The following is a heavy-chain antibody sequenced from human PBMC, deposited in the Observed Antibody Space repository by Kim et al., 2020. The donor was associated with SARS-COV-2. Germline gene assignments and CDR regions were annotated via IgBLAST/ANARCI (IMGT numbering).Heavy chain of an antibody. V-gene: IGHV3-48*02. CDR1: GFSFSSSN. CDR2: ISSTSSLI. D-gene: IGHD1-26*01. Sequence: GGSLRLSCAASGFSFSSSNMNWVRQAPGKGLEWVSYISSTSSLIHYADSVKGRFTISRDNAQNSLYLQMNSLRDEDTAVYYCARGNSGSFDYWGQGTLVTVSS. J-gene: IGHJ4*02. CDR3: ARGNSGSFDY.